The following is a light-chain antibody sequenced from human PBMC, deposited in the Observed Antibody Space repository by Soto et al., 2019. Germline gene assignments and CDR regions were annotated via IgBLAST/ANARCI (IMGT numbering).Light chain of an antibody. V-gene: IGLV4-69*01. CDR1: SGHSNYA. CDR2: LNSDGSH. J-gene: IGLJ2*01. Sequence: QPVLTQSPSASASLGASVKLTCTLSSGHSNYAIAWHQQQSEKGPRYLMKLNSDGSHSKGDGIPDRFSGSSSGAERYLTISSRQSEDEADYYCQIWGSGIVVFGGGTKLTVL. CDR3: QIWGSGIVV.